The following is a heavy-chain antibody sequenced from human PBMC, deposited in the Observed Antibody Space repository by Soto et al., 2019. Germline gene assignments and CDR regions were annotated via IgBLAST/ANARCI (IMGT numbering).Heavy chain of an antibody. V-gene: IGHV4-34*01. CDR2: INHSGST. CDR1: GGSFSGYY. J-gene: IGHJ6*02. D-gene: IGHD3-3*01. Sequence: PSETLSLTCAVYGGSFSGYYWSWIRQPPGKGLEWIGEINHSGSTNYNPSLKSRVTISVDTSKNQFSLKLSSVTAADTAVYYCARGRWTYDFWSGYNYGMDVWGQGTTVTSP. CDR3: ARGRWTYDFWSGYNYGMDV.